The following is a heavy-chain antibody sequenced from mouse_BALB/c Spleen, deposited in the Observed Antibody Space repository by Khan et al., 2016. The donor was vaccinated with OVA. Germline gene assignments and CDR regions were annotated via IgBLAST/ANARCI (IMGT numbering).Heavy chain of an antibody. Sequence: EVELVESGGGLVQPGGSRKLSCVASGFTFSSFGMHWVRQAPEKGLEWVAYISGDSSTIYCTDTVKGRFTISRDNPKNTLFLQMTSLRSEDMAMYYCARSYFYGYYFDQWGQGTTLTVSS. CDR2: ISGDSSTI. CDR3: ARSYFYGYYFDQ. D-gene: IGHD1-1*01. J-gene: IGHJ2*01. V-gene: IGHV5-17*02. CDR1: GFTFSSFG.